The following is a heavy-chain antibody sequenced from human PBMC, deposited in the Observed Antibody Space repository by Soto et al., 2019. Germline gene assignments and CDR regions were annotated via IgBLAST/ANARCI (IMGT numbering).Heavy chain of an antibody. CDR3: ARPKEWLVRGKGAFDI. D-gene: IGHD6-19*01. J-gene: IGHJ3*02. CDR2: INYSGST. Sequence: SETLSLTCAVSGGSISISSYYWGWIRQPPGKGLEWIGTINYSGSTYYNPSLKSRVTMSVDTSKTQFSLKLRSVTAADTAVYYCARPKEWLVRGKGAFDIWGPGTMVTVSS. V-gene: IGHV4-39*01. CDR1: GGSISISSYY.